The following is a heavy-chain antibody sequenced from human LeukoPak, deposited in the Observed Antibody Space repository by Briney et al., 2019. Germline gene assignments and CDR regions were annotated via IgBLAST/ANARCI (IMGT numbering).Heavy chain of an antibody. CDR2: IYYSGST. J-gene: IGHJ5*02. D-gene: IGHD1-26*01. V-gene: IGHV4-59*01. CDR3: ATLTSGGFDP. Sequence: SETLSLTCTVSGGSMCSDYWSWIRQPPGKGLEWIGYIYYSGSTNYNPSLESRVTISIDTSKSQFSLNLRSVTAADTAVYYCATLTSGGFDPWGQGTPVTVSS. CDR1: GGSMCSDY.